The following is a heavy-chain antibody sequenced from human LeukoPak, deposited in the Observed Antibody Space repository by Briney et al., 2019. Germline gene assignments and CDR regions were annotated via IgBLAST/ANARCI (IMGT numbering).Heavy chain of an antibody. CDR2: ISSSGSTI. CDR1: GFTFSSYA. J-gene: IGHJ6*04. Sequence: HPGGSLRLSCAASGFTFSSYAMNWVRQAPGKGLEWVSVISSSGSTIYYADSVKGRFTISRDNAKNSLYLQMNSLRAEDTAVYYCAELGITMIGGVWGKGTTVTISS. CDR3: AELGITMIGGV. V-gene: IGHV3-48*03. D-gene: IGHD3-10*02.